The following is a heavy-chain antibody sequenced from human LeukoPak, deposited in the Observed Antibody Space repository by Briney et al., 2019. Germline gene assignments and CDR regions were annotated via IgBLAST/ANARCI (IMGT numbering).Heavy chain of an antibody. J-gene: IGHJ4*02. CDR3: AKEQSEYTSRAVDY. D-gene: IGHD6-6*01. Sequence: GGSLRLSCAASGFTFSSFGMHWVRQARGKGLEWVAVVSYDGRTKFYVDSVKGRFTISRDNSKNTLYLQMNSLRSEDTAVYYCAKEQSEYTSRAVDYWGQGTLVTVSS. CDR2: VSYDGRTK. CDR1: GFTFSSFG. V-gene: IGHV3-30*18.